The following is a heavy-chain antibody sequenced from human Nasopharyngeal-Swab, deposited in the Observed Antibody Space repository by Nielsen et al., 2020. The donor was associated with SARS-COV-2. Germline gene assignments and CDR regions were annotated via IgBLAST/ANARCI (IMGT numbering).Heavy chain of an antibody. Sequence: GGSLRLSCAASGFTFSRYGMHWVRQAPGKGLEWVAVISYDGSNKYYADSVKGRFTISRDNSKNTLYLQMNSLRAEDTAVYYCAKDVTIFGVVNYYMDVWGKGTTVTVSS. CDR3: AKDVTIFGVVNYYMDV. CDR1: GFTFSRYG. D-gene: IGHD3-3*01. CDR2: ISYDGSNK. V-gene: IGHV3-30*18. J-gene: IGHJ6*03.